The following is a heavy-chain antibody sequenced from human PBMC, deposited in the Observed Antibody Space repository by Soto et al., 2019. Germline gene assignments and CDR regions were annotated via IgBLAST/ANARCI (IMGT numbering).Heavy chain of an antibody. CDR1: GFIFSSYG. CDR3: AKDGKYYYYTVEV. V-gene: IGHV3-30*18. D-gene: IGHD1-1*01. CDR2: ISYDGSNK. Sequence: QVQLVESGGGVLQPGRSLRLSCAASGFIFSSYGMHWVRQAPGKGLEWVAVISYDGSNKYYVDSVKGRFTISRDNSKNTLYLQMNRLRAEDSAVYYCAKDGKYYYYTVEVWGQGTTVTVSS. J-gene: IGHJ6*02.